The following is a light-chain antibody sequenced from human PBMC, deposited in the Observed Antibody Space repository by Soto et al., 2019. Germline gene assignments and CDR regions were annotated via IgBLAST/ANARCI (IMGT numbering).Light chain of an antibody. CDR3: QQYGESPWT. CDR2: GAS. CDR1: QSVSSSY. J-gene: IGKJ1*01. V-gene: IGKV3-20*01. Sequence: EIVLTQSPGTLSLSPGERATLSCRASQSVSSSYLAWYQQKPGQAPRLLIYGASSRATGIPDRFSGSGSGTDFTLTISRLEPEDFAVYHCQQYGESPWTFGQGTKVDIK.